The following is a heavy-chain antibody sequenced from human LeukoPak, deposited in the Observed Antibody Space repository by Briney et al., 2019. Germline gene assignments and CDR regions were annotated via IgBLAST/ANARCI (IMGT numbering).Heavy chain of an antibody. J-gene: IGHJ3*02. Sequence: SQTLSLTCTVSGGSISSGSYYWSWIRQPPGKGLEWIGYIYYSGSTNYSPSLKSRVTISVDTSKNQFSLKLSSVTAADTAVYYCARSEYSYGADAFDIWGQGTMVTVSS. CDR1: GGSISSGSYY. CDR2: IYYSGST. CDR3: ARSEYSYGADAFDI. V-gene: IGHV4-61*01. D-gene: IGHD5-18*01.